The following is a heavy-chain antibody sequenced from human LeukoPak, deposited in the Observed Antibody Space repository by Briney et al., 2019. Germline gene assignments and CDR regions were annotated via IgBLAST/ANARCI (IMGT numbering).Heavy chain of an antibody. CDR2: INHSGST. D-gene: IGHD6-13*01. CDR1: GGSFSGYY. J-gene: IGHJ5*02. V-gene: IGHV4-34*01. Sequence: SETLSLTCAVYGGSFSGYYWSWIRQPPGKGLEWIGEINHSGSTNYNPSLKSRVTISVDTSKNQFSLKLSSVTAADTAVYYCARDRDGAAAGTDRWFDPWGQGTLVTVSS. CDR3: ARDRDGAAAGTDRWFDP.